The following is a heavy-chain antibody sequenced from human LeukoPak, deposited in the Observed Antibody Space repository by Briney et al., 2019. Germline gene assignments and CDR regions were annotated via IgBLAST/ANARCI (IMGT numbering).Heavy chain of an antibody. Sequence: GASVKVSCKASGYTFTSYGISWVRQAPGQGLEWMGWLSAYNGNTNYAQKLQGRVTMTTDTSTSTAYMELRSLRSDDTAVYYCARDGSVVVPAAILDYYGMDVWGQGTTVTVSS. CDR3: ARDGSVVVPAAILDYYGMDV. CDR2: LSAYNGNT. J-gene: IGHJ6*02. D-gene: IGHD2-2*02. CDR1: GYTFTSYG. V-gene: IGHV1-18*01.